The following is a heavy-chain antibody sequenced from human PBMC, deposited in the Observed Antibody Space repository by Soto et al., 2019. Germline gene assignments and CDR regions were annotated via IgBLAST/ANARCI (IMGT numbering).Heavy chain of an antibody. D-gene: IGHD4-17*01. V-gene: IGHV1-8*01. Sequence: QVQLVQSGAEVKKPGASVKVSCKASGYTFTSYDINWVRQATGQGLEWMGWMNPNSGNTGYAQKFQGRVTMTRNTSISTAYMELSSLRSEDTAVYYCARGYCVTTVSRMYNWFDPWGQGTLVTVSS. CDR3: ARGYCVTTVSRMYNWFDP. J-gene: IGHJ5*02. CDR1: GYTFTSYD. CDR2: MNPNSGNT.